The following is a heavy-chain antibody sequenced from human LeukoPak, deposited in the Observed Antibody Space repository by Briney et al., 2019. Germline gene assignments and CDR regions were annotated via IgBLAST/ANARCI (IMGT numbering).Heavy chain of an antibody. CDR2: IYSTGTT. J-gene: IGHJ6*02. CDR3: AKSESYGDYTYYYYFAMDV. D-gene: IGHD4-17*01. Sequence: GGSLRLSCAVSGFSVSSSYTSWVRQAPGKGLECVAFIYSTGTTNYADAVKGRFTISRHNSKNTLYLQMNSLRAEDTAVYYCAKSESYGDYTYYYYFAMDVWGQGTTVTVSS. V-gene: IGHV3-53*01. CDR1: GFSVSSSY.